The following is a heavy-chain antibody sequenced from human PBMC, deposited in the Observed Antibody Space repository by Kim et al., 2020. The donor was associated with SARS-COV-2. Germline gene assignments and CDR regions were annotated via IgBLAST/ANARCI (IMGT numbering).Heavy chain of an antibody. V-gene: IGHV4-39*07. CDR2: IYYSGST. J-gene: IGHJ4*02. CDR3: ASRRSMEDIDY. D-gene: IGHD3-10*01. CDR1: GGSISSSSYY. Sequence: SETLSLTCTVSGGSISSSSYYWGWIRQPPGKGLEWIGSIYYSGSTYYNPSLKSRVTISVDTSKNQFSLKLSSVTAADTAMYYCASRRSMEDIDYWGQGTLVTVSS.